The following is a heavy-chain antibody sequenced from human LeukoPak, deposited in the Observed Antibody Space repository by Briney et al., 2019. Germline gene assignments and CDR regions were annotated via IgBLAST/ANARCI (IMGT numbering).Heavy chain of an antibody. J-gene: IGHJ6*03. Sequence: PSETLSLTCSVSGGSIRSYYWSWIRQPPGKGLEWIGYINYSGSTNYKPSLKSRVTISVDRSKKQFSLKLSSVTAADTAVYYCARQVRGVIATYYYYYMDVWSKGTTVTISS. CDR3: ARQVRGVIATYYYYYMDV. V-gene: IGHV4-59*08. CDR2: INYSGST. CDR1: GGSIRSYY. D-gene: IGHD3-10*01.